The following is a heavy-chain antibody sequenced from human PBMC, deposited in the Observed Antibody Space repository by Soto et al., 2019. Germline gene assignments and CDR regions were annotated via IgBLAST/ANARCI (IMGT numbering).Heavy chain of an antibody. V-gene: IGHV3-15*07. CDR1: GFTFNNAW. Sequence: GGSLRLSCATSGFTFNNAWMNWVRQAPGKGLEWVGRIKSNADGGTTEDAAPVKGRFTISRDDSKNMLYLQMNSLKTEDTAVYYCTTTRSTTSCFDYWGPGTLVTVSS. CDR3: TTTRSTTSCFDY. D-gene: IGHD2-2*01. J-gene: IGHJ4*02. CDR2: IKSNADGGTT.